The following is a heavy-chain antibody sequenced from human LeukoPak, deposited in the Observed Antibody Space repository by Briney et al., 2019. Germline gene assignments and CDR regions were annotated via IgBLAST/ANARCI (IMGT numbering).Heavy chain of an antibody. CDR3: TGVLRYFDWLLGYDY. V-gene: IGHV1-69*13. J-gene: IGHJ4*02. D-gene: IGHD3-9*01. CDR1: GGTFSSYA. Sequence: SVKVSCKASGGTFSSYAISWVRQAPGQGLEWMGGIIPIFGTANYAQKFQGRVTITADESTSTAYMELSSLRSEDTAVYYCTGVLRYFDWLLGYDYWGQGTLVTVSS. CDR2: IIPIFGTA.